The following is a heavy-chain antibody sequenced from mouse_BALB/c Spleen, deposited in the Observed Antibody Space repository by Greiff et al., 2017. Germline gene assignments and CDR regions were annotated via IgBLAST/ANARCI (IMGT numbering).Heavy chain of an antibody. J-gene: IGHJ2*01. V-gene: IGHV5-9-4*01. CDR3: ARYSPYSFDY. D-gene: IGHD1-1*01. Sequence: DVHLVESGGGLVKPGGSLKLSCAASGFTFSSYAMSWVRQSPEKRLEWVAEISSGGSYTYYPDTVTGRFTISRDNAKNTLYLEMSSLRSEDTAMYYCARYSPYSFDYWGQGTTLTVSS. CDR2: ISSGGSYT. CDR1: GFTFSSYA.